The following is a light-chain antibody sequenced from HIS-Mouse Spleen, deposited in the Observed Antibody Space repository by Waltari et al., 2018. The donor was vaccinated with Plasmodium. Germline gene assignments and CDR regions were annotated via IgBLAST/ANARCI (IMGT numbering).Light chain of an antibody. J-gene: IGKJ2*01. V-gene: IGKV1-39*01. CDR1: QSISSY. CDR2: SAS. Sequence: DIQMTQSPSSLSASVGDRVTITCRASQSISSYLNWYQQKPGKAPKLLIYSASSLQSGVSSRCSGSGSGTDFTLTISSLQPEDFATYYCQQSHTFGQGTKLEIK. CDR3: QQSHT.